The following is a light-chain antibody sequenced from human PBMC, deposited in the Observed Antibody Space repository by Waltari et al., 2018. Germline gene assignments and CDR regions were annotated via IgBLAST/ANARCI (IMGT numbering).Light chain of an antibody. CDR1: SSNIGSNV. Sequence: QSVLTQPPSASGTPGQRVTISCSGSSSNIGSNVVNWYQQVPGTTPKLLIYRNDQRPPGVPDRVSGSKSGTSASLAISGLRSEDEADYYCAAWDDKLGGRWEFGGGTKLTVL. V-gene: IGLV1-47*01. J-gene: IGLJ2*01. CDR3: AAWDDKLGGRWE. CDR2: RND.